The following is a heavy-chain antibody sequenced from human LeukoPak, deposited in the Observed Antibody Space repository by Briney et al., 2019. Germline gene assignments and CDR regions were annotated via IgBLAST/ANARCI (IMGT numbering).Heavy chain of an antibody. CDR1: GGSISSSSYY. CDR3: ARWTTVTTY. D-gene: IGHD4-17*01. J-gene: IGHJ4*02. CDR2: IYYSGST. Sequence: SETLSLTCTVSGGSISSSSYYWGWIRQPPGKGLEWIGSIYYSGSTYCNPSLKSRVTISVDTSKNQFSLKLSSVTAADTAVYYCARWTTVTTYWGQGTLVTVSS. V-gene: IGHV4-39*01.